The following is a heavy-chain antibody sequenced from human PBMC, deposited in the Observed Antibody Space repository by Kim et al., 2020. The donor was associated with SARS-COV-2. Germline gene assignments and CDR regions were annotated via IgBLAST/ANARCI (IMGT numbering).Heavy chain of an antibody. CDR3: ARDPPRDDSSGYYVSDY. J-gene: IGHJ4*02. V-gene: IGHV1-18*04. D-gene: IGHD3-22*01. CDR1: GYTFTSYG. Sequence: ASVKVSCKASGYTFTSYGISWVRQAPGQGLEWMGWISAYNGNTNYAQKLQGRVTMTTDTSTSTAYMELRSLRSDDTAVYYCARDPPRDDSSGYYVSDYWGQGTLVTVSS. CDR2: ISAYNGNT.